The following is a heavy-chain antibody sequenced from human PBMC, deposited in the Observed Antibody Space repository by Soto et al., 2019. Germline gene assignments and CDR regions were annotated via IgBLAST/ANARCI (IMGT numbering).Heavy chain of an antibody. CDR1: GGSISSISSY. CDR2: IYYSGST. J-gene: IGHJ4*02. CDR3: ARQVGGSRFYFDS. V-gene: IGHV4-39*01. D-gene: IGHD2-15*01. Sequence: QLQLQESGPGLVKPSETLSLTCTVSGGSISSISSYWGWIRQPPGKGLEWIGSIYYSGSTYYNPSLKSRVTISVDTSKTQSSLKVNSVTAADTAVYFCARQVGGSRFYFDSWGQGTLVTVSS.